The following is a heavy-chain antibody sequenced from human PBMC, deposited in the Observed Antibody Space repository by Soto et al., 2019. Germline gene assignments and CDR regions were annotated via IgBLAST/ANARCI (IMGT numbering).Heavy chain of an antibody. J-gene: IGHJ3*02. CDR1: GFTFSNYW. CDR2: INGDGRTT. D-gene: IGHD2-2*01. CDR3: ARAGLGYCTSTSCHPGFDI. Sequence: PGGSLRLSCAASGFTFSNYWMQWVRQAPGKGLEWVSRINGDGRTTIYADSVKGRFTISRDNAKNTLYLQMNSLRAEDTAVYYCARAGLGYCTSTSCHPGFDIWGQGTMVTVS. V-gene: IGHV3-74*01.